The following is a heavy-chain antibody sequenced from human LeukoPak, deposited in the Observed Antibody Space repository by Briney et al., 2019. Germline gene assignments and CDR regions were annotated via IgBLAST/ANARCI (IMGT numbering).Heavy chain of an antibody. CDR1: GYSISSGYY. CDR3: ARAPYKYYSYYMDV. V-gene: IGHV4-38-2*02. CDR2: IYHSGST. J-gene: IGHJ6*03. D-gene: IGHD1-14*01. Sequence: PSETLSLTCTVSGYSISSGYYWGWIRQPPGKGLEWIGSIYHSGSTYYNPSLKSRVTISVDTSKNQFSLKLSSVTAADTAVYYCARAPYKYYSYYMDVWGKGTTVTISS.